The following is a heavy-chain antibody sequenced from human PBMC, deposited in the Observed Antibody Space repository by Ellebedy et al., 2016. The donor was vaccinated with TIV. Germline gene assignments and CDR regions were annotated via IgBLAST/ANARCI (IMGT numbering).Heavy chain of an antibody. CDR2: ISWHSGTI. D-gene: IGHD6-13*01. CDR1: GFMFADYA. CDR3: AADMRTWGPAAPDS. V-gene: IGHV3-9*01. J-gene: IGHJ4*02. Sequence: SLKISCAASGFMFADYAMHWVRQAPGKGLEWVSGISWHSGTIGYADSVKGRFIISRANAKNSLYLQMNSLRGEDTGVYYCAADMRTWGPAAPDSWGQGTLVTVSS.